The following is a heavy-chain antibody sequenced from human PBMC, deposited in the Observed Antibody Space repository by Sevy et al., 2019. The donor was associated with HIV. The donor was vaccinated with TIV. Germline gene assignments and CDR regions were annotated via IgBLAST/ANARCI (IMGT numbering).Heavy chain of an antibody. CDR1: GFTFSSYA. D-gene: IGHD2-15*01. CDR3: AREGVVAAAADGLNYHYYYMDV. CDR2: ISYDGSNK. V-gene: IGHV3-30-3*01. Sequence: GGSLRLSCAASGFTFSSYAMHWVRQAPGKGLEWVAVISYDGSNKYYADSVKGRFTISRDNSKNTLYLQMNSLRAEDTAVYYCAREGVVAAAADGLNYHYYYMDVRGKGTTVTVSS. J-gene: IGHJ6*03.